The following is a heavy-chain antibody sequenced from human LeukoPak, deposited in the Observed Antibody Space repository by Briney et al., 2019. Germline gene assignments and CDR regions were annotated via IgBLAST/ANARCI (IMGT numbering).Heavy chain of an antibody. CDR2: IYPGDSDT. CDR1: GSSFTSYW. V-gene: IGHV5-51*01. CDR3: ARQYQLLQSSYYFDY. D-gene: IGHD2-2*01. Sequence: GESLKISCKGSGSSFTSYWIGWVRQMPGKGLEWMGIIYPGDSDTRYSPSFQGQVTISADKSISTAYLQWSSLKASDTAMYYCARQYQLLQSSYYFDYWGQGTLVTVSS. J-gene: IGHJ4*02.